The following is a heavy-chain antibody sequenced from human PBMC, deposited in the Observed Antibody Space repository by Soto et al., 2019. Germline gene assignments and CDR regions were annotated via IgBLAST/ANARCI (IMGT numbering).Heavy chain of an antibody. CDR2: ISGSGSTT. D-gene: IGHD4-4*01. CDR3: ARAPDDYTRYHWDF. V-gene: IGHV3-23*01. J-gene: IGHJ4*02. Sequence: GGSLRLSCAASGFTFRTFAMTWVRQAPGKGLAWVSTISGSGSTTHYAHSVRGRFTTFRDNSKNTLYLQINSLRAEDTAIYYCARAPDDYTRYHWDFWGQGTLVTVSS. CDR1: GFTFRTFA.